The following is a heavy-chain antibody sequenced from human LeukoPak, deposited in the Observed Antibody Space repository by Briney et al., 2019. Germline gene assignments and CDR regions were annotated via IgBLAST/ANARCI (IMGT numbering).Heavy chain of an antibody. CDR1: GGSFSGYY. CDR3: ARNPFALTMGGGFDP. J-gene: IGHJ5*02. D-gene: IGHD3-10*01. CDR2: INHSGST. V-gene: IGHV4-34*01. Sequence: SETLSLTCAVYGGSFSGYYWSWIRQPPGKGLEWIGEINHSGSTNYNPSLKGRVTISVDTSKNQFSLKLSSVTAADTAVYYCARNPFALTMGGGFDPWGQGTLVTVSS.